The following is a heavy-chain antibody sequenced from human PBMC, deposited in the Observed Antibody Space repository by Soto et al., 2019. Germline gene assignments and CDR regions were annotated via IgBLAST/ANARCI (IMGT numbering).Heavy chain of an antibody. Sequence: GGVLGLSRTGSGFTLWDYSMSLFRPGPGEGVEGGVFIRSKAYGGTTEYAASVKGRFTISRDDSKSIAYLQMNSLKTEDTAVYYCTRDLFGRDGYKLDYYYGMDVWGQGTTVTVSS. J-gene: IGHJ6*02. V-gene: IGHV3-49*03. CDR2: IRSKAYGGTT. CDR3: TRDLFGRDGYKLDYYYGMDV. CDR1: GFTLWDYS. D-gene: IGHD5-12*01.